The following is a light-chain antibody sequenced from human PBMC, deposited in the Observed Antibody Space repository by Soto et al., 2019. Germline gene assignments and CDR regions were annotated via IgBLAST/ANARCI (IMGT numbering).Light chain of an antibody. J-gene: IGKJ1*01. CDR2: GAS. CDR3: QQYAASPRT. CDR1: QSVNDNY. V-gene: IGKV3-20*01. Sequence: EIVLTQSPGTLSLSPRERATLSCRASQSVNDNYLAWYQHKPGQAPRLLIYGASIRAPGIPDRFSGSGSGTEFTLTISRLEPEDFAIYYCQQYAASPRTFGQGTQVEVK.